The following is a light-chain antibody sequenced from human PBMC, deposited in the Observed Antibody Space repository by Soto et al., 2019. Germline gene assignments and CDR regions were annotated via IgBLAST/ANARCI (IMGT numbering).Light chain of an antibody. J-gene: IGLJ1*01. CDR1: SSDVGGYDY. V-gene: IGLV2-14*01. CDR2: DVS. CDR3: SSYTSSGTLV. Sequence: QSALTQPASVSGSPGQSITISCTGTSSDVGGYDYVSWYQQPPGKAPKLMIYDVSNWPSGVSNRFSGSKSGNTASLTISGLQAEEEADYYCSSYTSSGTLVFGTGTKLTVL.